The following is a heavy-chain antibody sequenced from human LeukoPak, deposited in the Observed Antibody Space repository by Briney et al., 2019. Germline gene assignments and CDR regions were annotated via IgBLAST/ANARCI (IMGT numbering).Heavy chain of an antibody. Sequence: SETLSLTCAVSGYSIGNAYYWGWIRQPPGKGLEWIASMYHSGSTYYNPSLKSRVTISVDTSKNQFSLKLNSVTAADTAVYYCVRHPRYSTGWAIDYWGQGTLVTVSS. J-gene: IGHJ4*02. V-gene: IGHV4-38-2*01. CDR3: VRHPRYSTGWAIDY. CDR1: GYSIGNAYY. CDR2: MYHSGST. D-gene: IGHD6-19*01.